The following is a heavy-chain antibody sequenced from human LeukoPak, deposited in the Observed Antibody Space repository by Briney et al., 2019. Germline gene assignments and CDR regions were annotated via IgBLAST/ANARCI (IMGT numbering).Heavy chain of an antibody. J-gene: IGHJ1*01. CDR1: GFTFSNYW. CDR2: IKTDGSEK. CDR3: ATYSCLKRREFQY. D-gene: IGHD1-26*01. Sequence: PGGSLRLSCEGSGFTFSNYWMGWVRQAPGKGLQWVANIKTDGSEKYYVDSVKGRFTISRDNAKNSLYLQMNSLRAEDTAVYYCATYSCLKRREFQYLGQGTLLTVSS. V-gene: IGHV3-7*01.